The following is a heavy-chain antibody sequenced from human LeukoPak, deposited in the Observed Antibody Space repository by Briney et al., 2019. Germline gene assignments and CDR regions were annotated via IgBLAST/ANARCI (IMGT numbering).Heavy chain of an antibody. V-gene: IGHV3-74*01. CDR1: GFTFSSYW. D-gene: IGHD3-16*01. CDR3: AGNLGGGGYYYYGMDV. J-gene: IGHJ6*04. CDR2: INSDGSST. Sequence: GGSLRLSCAASGFTFSSYWMHWVRQAPGKGLVWVSRINSDGSSTSYADSVKGRFTISRDNAKNTLYLQMNSLRAEDTAVYYCAGNLGGGGYYYYGMDVWGKGTTVTVSS.